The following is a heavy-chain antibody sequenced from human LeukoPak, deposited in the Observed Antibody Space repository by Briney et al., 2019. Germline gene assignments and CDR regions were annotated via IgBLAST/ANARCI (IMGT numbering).Heavy chain of an antibody. V-gene: IGHV3-21*04. CDR3: ARQTLQGAFDI. Sequence: PGGSLRLSCAASGFTFTSYAMSWVRQAPGKGLEWVSTISDSGSTIYYADSVKGRFTISRDNAKNSLYLQMNSLRAEDTAVYYCARQTLQGAFDIWGQGTMVTVSS. CDR2: ISDSGSTI. CDR1: GFTFTSYA. J-gene: IGHJ3*02.